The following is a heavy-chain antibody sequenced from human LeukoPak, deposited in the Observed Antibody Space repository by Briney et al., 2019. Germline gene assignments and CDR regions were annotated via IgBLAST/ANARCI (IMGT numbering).Heavy chain of an antibody. Sequence: ASVKVSCKASGYTFTSYDINWVRQATGQGLEWMGWMNPNSGNTGYAQKFQGRVTMTRNTSISTAYMELSSLRSEDTAVYYCARDYRKRENWFDPWGQGTLVTVSS. J-gene: IGHJ5*02. CDR3: ARDYRKRENWFDP. D-gene: IGHD4-11*01. CDR1: GYTFTSYD. V-gene: IGHV1-8*01. CDR2: MNPNSGNT.